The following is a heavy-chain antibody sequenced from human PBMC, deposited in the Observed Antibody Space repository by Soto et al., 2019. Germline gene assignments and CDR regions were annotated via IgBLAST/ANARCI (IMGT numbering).Heavy chain of an antibody. J-gene: IGHJ4*02. V-gene: IGHV1-18*04. CDR3: ARNNSQQDYLEGFDF. D-gene: IGHD6-13*01. CDR1: GYTFTSHG. CDR2: ISAYNGDT. Sequence: ASVKVSCKTSGYTFTSHGISWVRWAPGRGLEWMGWISAYNGDTKYAQRVQDRVSMTTDTSTATAYIELRSLRFDDTAIYFCARNNSQQDYLEGFDFWGQGTPVTVSS.